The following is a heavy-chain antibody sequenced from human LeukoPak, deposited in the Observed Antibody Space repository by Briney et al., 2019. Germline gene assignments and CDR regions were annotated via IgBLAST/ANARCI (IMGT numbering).Heavy chain of an antibody. CDR3: TIATTGRGAFGS. D-gene: IGHD1-1*01. Sequence: PGGSLRLSCAVSGFTFSAYWMHWVRRAPGKGLEWVANIKQDGSEKHYVDSVKGRFTISRDNSKNSLSLQMNSLTAEDTAIYYCTIATTGRGAFGSWGQGTLVSVSS. J-gene: IGHJ4*02. CDR1: GFTFSAYW. V-gene: IGHV3-7*01. CDR2: IKQDGSEK.